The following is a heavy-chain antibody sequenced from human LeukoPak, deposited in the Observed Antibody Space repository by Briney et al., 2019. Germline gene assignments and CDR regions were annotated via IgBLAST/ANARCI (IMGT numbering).Heavy chain of an antibody. J-gene: IGHJ6*02. Sequence: GGSLRLSCAASGFTFDDYAMHWVRQAPGKGLEWVSLISWDGGSTYYADSVRGRFTISRDNSKNSLYLQMNSLRAEDTALYYCAKDIAYYASGSYYNHFAMDVWGQGTTVTVSS. CDR1: GFTFDDYA. CDR2: ISWDGGST. CDR3: AKDIAYYASGSYYNHFAMDV. V-gene: IGHV3-43D*03. D-gene: IGHD3-10*01.